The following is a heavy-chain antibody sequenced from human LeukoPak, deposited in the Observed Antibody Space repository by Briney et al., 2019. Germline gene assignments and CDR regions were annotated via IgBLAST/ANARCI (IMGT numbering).Heavy chain of an antibody. CDR2: INGDGNNV. CDR1: GFTFNNYW. Sequence: GGSLRLSCAASGFTFNNYWLHWVRQVPGKGLMWVSRINGDGNNVDYADSVKGRFTISRDNAKNTLHLQMNSLRAEDTAVYYCAAGPAGNGHLSSYWGQGTRVTVSS. V-gene: IGHV3-74*01. D-gene: IGHD1-1*01. CDR3: AAGPAGNGHLSSY. J-gene: IGHJ4*02.